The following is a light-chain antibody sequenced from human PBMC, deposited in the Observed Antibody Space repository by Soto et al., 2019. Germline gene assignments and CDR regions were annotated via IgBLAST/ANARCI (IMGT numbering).Light chain of an antibody. J-gene: IGLJ2*01. CDR1: TSDVGGYNY. CDR2: EVN. CDR3: SSYAGSKNFIL. Sequence: QSVLTQPPSASGSPVQSVTISCTGTTSDVGGYNYVSWYQLHPGKVPKLIISEVNKRPSGVPDRFSGSKSGSTASLTVSGLQAEDEADYCCSSYAGSKNFILFGGGTKLTVL. V-gene: IGLV2-8*01.